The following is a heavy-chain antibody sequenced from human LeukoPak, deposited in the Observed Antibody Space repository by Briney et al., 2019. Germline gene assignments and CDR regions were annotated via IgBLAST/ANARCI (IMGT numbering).Heavy chain of an antibody. Sequence: PGGSLRLSCAASGFTVSSNYMSWVRQAPGKGLEWVSVIYSGGSTYYADSVKGRFIISRHNSKNTLYLRMNSLRAEDTAVYYCASSPAGSDYYYDSSGYYSYWGQGTLVTVSS. CDR3: ASSPAGSDYYYDSSGYYSY. CDR1: GFTVSSNY. CDR2: IYSGGST. V-gene: IGHV3-53*04. D-gene: IGHD3-22*01. J-gene: IGHJ4*02.